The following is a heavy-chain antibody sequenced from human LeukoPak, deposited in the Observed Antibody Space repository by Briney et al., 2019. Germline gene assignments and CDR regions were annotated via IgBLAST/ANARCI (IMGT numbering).Heavy chain of an antibody. J-gene: IGHJ4*02. Sequence: GASVKVSCKASGYTFTSYDINWVRQATGQGLEWMGWMNPNSGNTGYAQKFQGRVTITRNTSISTAYMELSSLRSEDTAVYYCARGIGYSSSWYLSPYFNYWGQGTLVTVSS. V-gene: IGHV1-8*03. CDR2: MNPNSGNT. CDR3: ARGIGYSSSWYLSPYFNY. CDR1: GYTFTSYD. D-gene: IGHD6-13*01.